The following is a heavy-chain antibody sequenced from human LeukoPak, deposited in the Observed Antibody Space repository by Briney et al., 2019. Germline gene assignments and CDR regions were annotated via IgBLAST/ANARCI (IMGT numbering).Heavy chain of an antibody. CDR2: INSDGSTT. CDR3: ARVGASTGAY. J-gene: IGHJ4*02. D-gene: IGHD1-26*01. Sequence: GGSLRLSCAASGFTFSSNWMQWVRQAAWKWLVWVSRINSDGSTTTYADSVKGRFTISRDNAKNTLYLQMNSLRPEDTAVYYCARVGASTGAYWGQGTLVTVSS. V-gene: IGHV3-74*03. CDR1: GFTFSSNW.